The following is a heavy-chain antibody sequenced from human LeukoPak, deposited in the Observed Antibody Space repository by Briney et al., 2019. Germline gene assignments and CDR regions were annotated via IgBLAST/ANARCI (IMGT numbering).Heavy chain of an antibody. CDR1: GFTFDAYA. CDR3: ATWAFYHSLDV. V-gene: IGHV3-43*02. J-gene: IGHJ6*02. CDR2: INKDGSAT. Sequence: PGGSLRLSCEASGFTFDAYAMHWVRQAPGKGLEWVSLINKDGSATYYADSVKGRFTLSRDNSKNSLYLRMNSLRSEDTALYYCATWAFYHSLDVWGQGTTVSVSS. D-gene: IGHD1-26*01.